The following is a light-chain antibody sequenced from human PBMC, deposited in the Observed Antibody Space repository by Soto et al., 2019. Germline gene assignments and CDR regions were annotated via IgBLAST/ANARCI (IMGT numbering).Light chain of an antibody. CDR2: EVS. Sequence: QSALTQRASVSGSPGQSITISCTGSSTDVGGYNYVSWYQHHPGKVPKLMIYEVSNRPSGVSNRFSGSKSGNTASLCISGLQAEDEADYYCSSYTTSYTQVFGVGTKLTVL. CDR1: STDVGGYNY. CDR3: SSYTTSYTQV. V-gene: IGLV2-14*01. J-gene: IGLJ3*02.